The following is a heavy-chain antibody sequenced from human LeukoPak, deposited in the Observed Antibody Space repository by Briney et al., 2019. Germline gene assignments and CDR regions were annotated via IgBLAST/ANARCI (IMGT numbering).Heavy chain of an antibody. V-gene: IGHV4-38-2*01. Sequence: SETLSLTCAVSGHSISSGYYWGWIRQPPGKGLEWIGSIYHSGSTYYNPSLKSRVTISVDTSKNQFSLKLSSVTAADTAVYYCARPNNYYDSSGYPKGWFDPWGQGTLVTVSS. CDR1: GHSISSGYY. D-gene: IGHD3-22*01. CDR2: IYHSGST. CDR3: ARPNNYYDSSGYPKGWFDP. J-gene: IGHJ5*02.